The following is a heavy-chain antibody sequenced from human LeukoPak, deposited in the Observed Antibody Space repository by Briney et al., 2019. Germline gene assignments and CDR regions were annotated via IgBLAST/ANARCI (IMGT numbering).Heavy chain of an antibody. J-gene: IGHJ3*02. D-gene: IGHD5-24*01. CDR2: NSSSSSTI. V-gene: IGHV3-48*01. CDR3: ARAITVDAFDI. Sequence: GGSLRLSCAASGFTFSSYSMNWVRQAPGKGLEWVSYNSSSSSTIYYADSVRGRFTISRDNAKNSLYLQMNSLRAEDTAVYYCARAITVDAFDIWGQGTMVTVSS. CDR1: GFTFSSYS.